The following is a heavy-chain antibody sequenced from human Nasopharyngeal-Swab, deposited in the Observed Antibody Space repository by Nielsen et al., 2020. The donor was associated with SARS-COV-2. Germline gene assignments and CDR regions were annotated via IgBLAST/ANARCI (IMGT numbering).Heavy chain of an antibody. V-gene: IGHV3-15*01. D-gene: IGHD3-10*01. CDR1: GFTFSNAW. Sequence: GESLKISCAASGFTFSNAWMSWVRQAPGKGLEWVGRIKSKTAGGTTDYAAPVKGRFTISRDDSKNTLYLQMNSLKTEDTAVYYCTTDLAITMVRGVMYYYYGMDVWGQGTTVTVSS. CDR3: TTDLAITMVRGVMYYYYGMDV. J-gene: IGHJ6*02. CDR2: IKSKTAGGTT.